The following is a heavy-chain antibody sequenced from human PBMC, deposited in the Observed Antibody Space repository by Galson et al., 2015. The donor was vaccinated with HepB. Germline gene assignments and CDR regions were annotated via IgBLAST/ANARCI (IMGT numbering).Heavy chain of an antibody. CDR1: GFTFSSYS. Sequence: SLRLSCAASGFTFSSYSMNWVRQAPGEGLEWVSSISSSSSYIYYADSVKGRFTISRDNAKNSLYLQMNSLRAEDTAVYYCASSPPVVYCSSTSCYWQGWGQGTLVTVSS. V-gene: IGHV3-21*01. J-gene: IGHJ4*02. CDR3: ASSPPVVYCSSTSCYWQG. D-gene: IGHD2-2*01. CDR2: ISSSSSYI.